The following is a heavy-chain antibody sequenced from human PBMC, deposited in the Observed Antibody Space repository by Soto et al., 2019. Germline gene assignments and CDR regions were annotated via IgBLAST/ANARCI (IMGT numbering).Heavy chain of an antibody. V-gene: IGHV4-31*03. Sequence: SETLSLTCTVSGGSISSGGYYWSWIRQHPGKGLEWIGYIYYSGSTYYNPSLKSRVTISVDTSKNQFSLKLSSVTAADTAVYYCAREIWTSAAGSPSFDYWGQGTLVTVSS. CDR3: AREIWTSAAGSPSFDY. CDR1: GGSISSGGYY. D-gene: IGHD6-13*01. J-gene: IGHJ4*02. CDR2: IYYSGST.